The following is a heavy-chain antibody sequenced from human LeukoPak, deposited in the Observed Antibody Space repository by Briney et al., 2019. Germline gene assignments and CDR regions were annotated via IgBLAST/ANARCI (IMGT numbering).Heavy chain of an antibody. J-gene: IGHJ5*02. CDR2: ISGSGGST. D-gene: IGHD3-10*01. CDR1: GFTFSNYA. Sequence: PGGSLRLSCAASGFTFSNYAMSWVRQAPGKGLEWVSVISGSGGSTYYADSVKGRFTTSRDNPKNTLYLQMNSLRAEDTAVYYCAKAGGWFGELLQTSADNWFDPWGQGTLVTVSS. CDR3: AKAGGWFGELLQTSADNWFDP. V-gene: IGHV3-23*01.